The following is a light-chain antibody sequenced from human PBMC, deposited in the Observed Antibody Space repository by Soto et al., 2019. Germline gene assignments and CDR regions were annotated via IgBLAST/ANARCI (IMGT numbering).Light chain of an antibody. J-gene: IGKJ2*01. CDR3: QQRYGSLTYT. CDR1: QSISTY. Sequence: DIQMTQSPSSLSASVGDRVTITCRASQSISTYLNWYQQKPGKASKLLIYAASNLQSEVPSRFSGSGAGTDFTLTISKLQPEDCATYYCQQRYGSLTYTVGQGTNLEIK. V-gene: IGKV1-39*01. CDR2: AAS.